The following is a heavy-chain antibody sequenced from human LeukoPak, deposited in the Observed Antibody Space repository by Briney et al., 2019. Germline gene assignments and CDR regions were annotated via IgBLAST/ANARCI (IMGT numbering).Heavy chain of an antibody. CDR2: IYYSGST. D-gene: IGHD3-16*01. CDR1: GGSISSYY. V-gene: IGHV4-59*08. CDR3: ARGNTYAYGDFDY. Sequence: SETLSLTCTVSGGSISSYYWSWIRQPPGRGLEWIGYIYYSGSTNYNPSLNSRVTISVDTSKNQFSLKLSSVTAADTAVYYCARGNTYAYGDFDYWGQGTLLAVSS. J-gene: IGHJ4*02.